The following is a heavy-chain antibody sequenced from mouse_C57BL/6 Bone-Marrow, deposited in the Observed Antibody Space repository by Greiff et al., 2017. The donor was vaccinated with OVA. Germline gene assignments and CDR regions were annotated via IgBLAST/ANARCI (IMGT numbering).Heavy chain of an antibody. CDR1: GFSFNTYA. Sequence: EVMLVESGGGLVQPKGSLKLSCAASGFSFNTYAMNWVRQAPGKGLEWVARIRSKSNNYATYYADSVKDRFTISRDDSESMLYLQMNNLKTEDTAMYYCVRHPLPPAYWGQGTLVTVSA. J-gene: IGHJ3*01. V-gene: IGHV10-1*01. CDR3: VRHPLPPAY. CDR2: IRSKSNNYAT. D-gene: IGHD5-5*01.